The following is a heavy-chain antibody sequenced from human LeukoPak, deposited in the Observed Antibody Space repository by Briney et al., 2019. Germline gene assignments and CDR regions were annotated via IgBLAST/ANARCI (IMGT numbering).Heavy chain of an antibody. CDR3: ARYPSAAFWLDP. J-gene: IGHJ5*02. D-gene: IGHD2-2*01. CDR2: IYSSGNI. Sequence: SETLSLTCTVSGGSISSFYWSWIRQPPGKGLEFIGYIYSSGNIKYSPSLKSRVTISLDTAKNQFSLRLRSVTAADTVVYYCARYPSAAFWLDPWGQGTLVTVSS. CDR1: GGSISSFY. V-gene: IGHV4-59*01.